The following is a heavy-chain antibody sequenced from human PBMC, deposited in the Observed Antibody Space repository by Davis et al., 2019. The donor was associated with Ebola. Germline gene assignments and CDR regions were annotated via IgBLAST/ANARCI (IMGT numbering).Heavy chain of an antibody. V-gene: IGHV1-18*01. D-gene: IGHD6-19*01. Sequence: AASVTVSCKASVYSFHTYGIGWVRQAPGQGLEWMGWISVFNSDTLSAQNLQGRLTLTTETSTTTVYMELRSLTSDDTAEYYCARGRNGGWDFDYWGQGTRVTVSS. CDR3: ARGRNGGWDFDY. CDR1: VYSFHTYG. CDR2: ISVFNSDT. J-gene: IGHJ4*02.